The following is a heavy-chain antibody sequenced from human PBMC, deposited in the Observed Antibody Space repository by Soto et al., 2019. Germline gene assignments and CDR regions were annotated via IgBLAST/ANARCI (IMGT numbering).Heavy chain of an antibody. CDR3: ARERYSYGYDY. D-gene: IGHD5-18*01. J-gene: IGHJ4*02. V-gene: IGHV4-31*03. CDR2: IYYSGST. Sequence: SETLSLTCTVSGGSISSGGYYWSWIRQHPGKGLEWIGYIYYSGSTYYNPSLKSRVTISVDTSKNQFSLKLSSVTAADTAVYYCARERYSYGYDYWGQGTLVTVSS. CDR1: GGSISSGGYY.